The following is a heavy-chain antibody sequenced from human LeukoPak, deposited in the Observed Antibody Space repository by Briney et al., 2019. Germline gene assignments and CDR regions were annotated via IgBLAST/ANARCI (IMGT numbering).Heavy chain of an antibody. D-gene: IGHD6-13*01. J-gene: IGHJ4*02. CDR1: GYSFTSYW. V-gene: IGHV5-51*01. Sequence: GESLKISCKGSGYSFTSYWIGWVRQMPGKGLEWMGIIYPGDSDTRYSPSFQGQVTTSADKSISTAYLQWSSLRASDTAIYYCARRIYSSSWYVFDYWGQGTLLTVSS. CDR2: IYPGDSDT. CDR3: ARRIYSSSWYVFDY.